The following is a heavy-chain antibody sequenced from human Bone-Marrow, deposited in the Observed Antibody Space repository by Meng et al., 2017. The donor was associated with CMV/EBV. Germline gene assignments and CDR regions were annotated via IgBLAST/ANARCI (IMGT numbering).Heavy chain of an antibody. D-gene: IGHD3-3*01. CDR2: INQDGGER. CDR3: ARRRNYDFWSGYSRGAFDI. Sequence: GESLKISCTGSGVILSDHWMTWIRQAPGKGLECVANINQDGGERHYVDSVKGRFTISRDNAKNSLYLQMNSLRAEDTAVYYCARRRNYDFWSGYSRGAFDIWGQGTMVTVSS. CDR1: GVILSDHW. V-gene: IGHV3-7*01. J-gene: IGHJ3*02.